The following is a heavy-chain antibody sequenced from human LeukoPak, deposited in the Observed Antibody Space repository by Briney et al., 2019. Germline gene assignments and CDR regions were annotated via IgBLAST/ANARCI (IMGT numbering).Heavy chain of an antibody. J-gene: IGHJ4*02. V-gene: IGHV1-69*06. Sequence: GALVKVSCKASGYTFTGYYMHWVRQAPGQGLEWMGGIIPIFGTANYAQKFQGRVTITADKSTSTAYMELSSLRSEDTAVYYCARGSENYYGSGRPPLDWGQGTLVTVSS. CDR2: IIPIFGTA. D-gene: IGHD3-10*01. CDR1: GYTFTGYY. CDR3: ARGSENYYGSGRPPLD.